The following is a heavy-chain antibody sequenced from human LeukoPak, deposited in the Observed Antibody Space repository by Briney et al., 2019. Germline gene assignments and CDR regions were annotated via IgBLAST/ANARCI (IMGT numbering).Heavy chain of an antibody. Sequence: ASVKVSCKASGYTFIDYYMNWVRQAPGQGLEWMGRINPNSGGTDYAQKFQGRVTMTGDTSINTAYMELSRLRSDDTAVYYCAREGCTGGTCYSPPYWGQGTLVTVSS. D-gene: IGHD2-15*01. CDR2: INPNSGGT. CDR3: AREGCTGGTCYSPPY. J-gene: IGHJ1*01. CDR1: GYTFIDYY. V-gene: IGHV1-2*02.